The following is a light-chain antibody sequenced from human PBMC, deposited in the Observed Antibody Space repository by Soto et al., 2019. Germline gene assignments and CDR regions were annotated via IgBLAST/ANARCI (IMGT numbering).Light chain of an antibody. Sequence: NFMLTQPHSVSESPGKTVTISCTRSSGSIASNYVHWYQQRPGSAPITVIYDDNQRHSGVPDRFSASIDSSSNSASLTLSGLRTEDEADYFCQSYHGNTRVFGGGTKLTVL. CDR1: SGSIASNY. J-gene: IGLJ3*02. CDR2: DDN. V-gene: IGLV6-57*04. CDR3: QSYHGNTRV.